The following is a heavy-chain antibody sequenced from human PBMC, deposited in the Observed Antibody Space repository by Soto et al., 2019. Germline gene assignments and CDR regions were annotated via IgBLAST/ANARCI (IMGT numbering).Heavy chain of an antibody. J-gene: IGHJ4*02. Sequence: QVQLVESGGGVVQAGRSLRLSCAASGFTFSSYGMHWVRQAPGKGLEWVAVISYDGSNKYYADSVKGRFTFSRDNSKNTLYLQMNSLRVEDTALYYCAKDLSWGFDYWGQGTLVTVSS. CDR2: ISYDGSNK. D-gene: IGHD3-16*01. CDR1: GFTFSSYG. CDR3: AKDLSWGFDY. V-gene: IGHV3-30*18.